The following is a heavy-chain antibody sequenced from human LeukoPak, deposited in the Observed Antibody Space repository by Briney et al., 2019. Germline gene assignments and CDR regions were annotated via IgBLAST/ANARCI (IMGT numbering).Heavy chain of an antibody. CDR3: ARTPPATATTYPYYYYYYMDV. CDR2: IIPIFGTA. D-gene: IGHD4-11*01. J-gene: IGHJ6*03. CDR1: GGTFSSYA. Sequence: SVKVSCKASGGTFSSYAISWVRQAPGQGLEWMGRIIPIFGTANYAQKFQGRVTITTDESTSTAYMELSSLRSEDTAVYYCARTPPATATTYPYYYYYYMDVWGKGTPVTVSS. V-gene: IGHV1-69*05.